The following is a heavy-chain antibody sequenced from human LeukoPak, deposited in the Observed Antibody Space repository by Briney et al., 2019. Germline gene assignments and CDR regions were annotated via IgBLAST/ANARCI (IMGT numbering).Heavy chain of an antibody. D-gene: IGHD3-16*01. Sequence: PGRSLTLSCAASGFTFSSFGMHWVRQAPGKGLEWVAVIWYDGSNKYYADSVKGRLTIYRDNSNNTLYLQMNSLRVEDTAVYYCARGGPEWPLDYWGQGTLVTVSS. J-gene: IGHJ4*02. CDR2: IWYDGSNK. CDR1: GFTFSSFG. V-gene: IGHV3-33*01. CDR3: ARGGPEWPLDY.